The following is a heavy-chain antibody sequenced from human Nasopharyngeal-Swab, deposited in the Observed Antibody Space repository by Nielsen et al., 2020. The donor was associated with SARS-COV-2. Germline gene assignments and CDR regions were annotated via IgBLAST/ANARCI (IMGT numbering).Heavy chain of an antibody. CDR3: VRDEDVVGTTFWY. CDR2: IKSKTDGGTT. J-gene: IGHJ4*02. D-gene: IGHD1-1*01. Sequence: ETLSLTCAASGFTFSNAWMSWVRQAPGKGLEWVGRIKSKTDGGTTDYAAPVKGRFTISRDDSKNTLYLQMNSLKTEDTAVYYCVRDEDVVGTTFWYWGQGTLVTVSS. V-gene: IGHV3-15*01. CDR1: GFTFSNAW.